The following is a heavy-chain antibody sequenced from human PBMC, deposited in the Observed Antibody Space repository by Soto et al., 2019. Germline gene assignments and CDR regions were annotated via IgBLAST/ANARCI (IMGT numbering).Heavy chain of an antibody. Sequence: GGSLRLSCAASGFTFSSYSMNWVRQAPGKGLEWVSYISSYSTTIYYADSVKGRFTISRDNAKNSLYLQMNSLRAEDTAVYYCARHVGGDYWGQGTLVTVSS. CDR1: GFTFSSYS. V-gene: IGHV3-48*01. CDR2: ISSYSTTI. D-gene: IGHD3-16*01. CDR3: ARHVGGDY. J-gene: IGHJ4*02.